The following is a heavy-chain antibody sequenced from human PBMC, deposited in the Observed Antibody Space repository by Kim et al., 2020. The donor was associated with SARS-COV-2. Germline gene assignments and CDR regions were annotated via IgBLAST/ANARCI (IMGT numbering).Heavy chain of an antibody. V-gene: IGHV3-11*06. CDR3: ARDLCSTSCYYFDY. Sequence: SVKGRFTITRDNANNPLDLQMHIPRAEDTAVYYCARDLCSTSCYYFDYWGQGTLVTVSS. J-gene: IGHJ4*02. D-gene: IGHD2-2*01.